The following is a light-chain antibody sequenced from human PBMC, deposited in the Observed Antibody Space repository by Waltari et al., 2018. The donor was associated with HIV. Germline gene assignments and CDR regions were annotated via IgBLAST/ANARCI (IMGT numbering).Light chain of an antibody. CDR1: QTITSN. Sequence: EIVMTQSPATLAVSPGRRATLSCRASQTITSNLAWYQHKPGQAPRLLIFGASTRATGIPARFSGSGSGTDFTLTISSLQSEDFAIYYCQQYENWPPFTFGGGTRVEIK. J-gene: IGKJ4*01. V-gene: IGKV3-15*01. CDR3: QQYENWPPFT. CDR2: GAS.